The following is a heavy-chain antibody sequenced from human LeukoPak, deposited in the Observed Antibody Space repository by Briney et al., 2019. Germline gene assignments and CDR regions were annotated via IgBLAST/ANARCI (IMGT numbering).Heavy chain of an antibody. CDR2: ISSSSSHI. Sequence: GGSLRLSCAVSGITFSTYSMNWVRQAPGKGLEWVSSISSSSSHIFYANSLKGRFTISRDNTKSSLYLQMNSLTADDTAVYYCAGDPPPLIGSWGQGTLVTVSS. J-gene: IGHJ4*02. V-gene: IGHV3-21*04. CDR1: GITFSTYS. CDR3: AGDPPPLIGS.